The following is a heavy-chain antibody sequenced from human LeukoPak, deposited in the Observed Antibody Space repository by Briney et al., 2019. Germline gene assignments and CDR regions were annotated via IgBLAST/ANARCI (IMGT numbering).Heavy chain of an antibody. D-gene: IGHD3-22*01. J-gene: IGHJ3*02. CDR1: GFTFSSYA. CDR2: IISSSTYI. V-gene: IGHV3-21*06. Sequence: PGGSLRLSCAASGFTFSSYAMSWVRQAPGKGLEWVSSIISSSTYIYYADSVKGRFTISRDNAKNSLYLQMNSLRAEDTAVYYCARDDSSGYWDPGAFDIWGQGTMVTVSS. CDR3: ARDDSSGYWDPGAFDI.